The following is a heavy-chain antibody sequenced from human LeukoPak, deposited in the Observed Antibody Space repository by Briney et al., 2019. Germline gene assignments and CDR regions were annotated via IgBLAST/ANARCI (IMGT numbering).Heavy chain of an antibody. CDR3: AKTIAVAGPIFDY. V-gene: IGHV3-30*18. Sequence: GGSLRLSCAASGFSFSDFGMHWVRQAPGKGLEWVAAMSFDGTNKYYADSVKGRFTISRDNSKNTLYLQMNSLRAEDTAVYYCAKTIAVAGPIFDYWGQGTLVTVSS. D-gene: IGHD6-19*01. J-gene: IGHJ4*02. CDR2: MSFDGTNK. CDR1: GFSFSDFG.